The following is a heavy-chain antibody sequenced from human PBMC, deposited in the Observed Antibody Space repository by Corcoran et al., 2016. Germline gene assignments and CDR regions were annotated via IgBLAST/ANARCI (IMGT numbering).Heavy chain of an antibody. V-gene: IGHV3-73*02. Sequence: EVQLVESGGGLVQPGGSLKLSCAASGFTFSGSAMHWVRQASGKGMEWVGRIRSKANSYATAYAASVKGRFTISRDDSKNKAYLQMNSLKTEDTAVDYCTTTTVVTRGSDYWGQGTLVTVSS. D-gene: IGHD4-17*01. CDR3: TTTTVVTRGSDY. J-gene: IGHJ4*02. CDR2: IRSKANSYAT. CDR1: GFTFSGSA.